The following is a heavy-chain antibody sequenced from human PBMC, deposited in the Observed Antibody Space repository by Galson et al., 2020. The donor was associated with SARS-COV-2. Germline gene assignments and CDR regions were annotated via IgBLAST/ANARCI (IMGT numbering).Heavy chain of an antibody. CDR1: GFTFSSYA. D-gene: IGHD3-10*01. V-gene: IGHV3-30*04. Sequence: GESLKISCAASGFTFSSYAMHWVRQAPGKGLEWVAVISYDGSNKYYADSVKGRFTISRDNSKNTLYLQMNSLRAEDMAVYYCARGSSSSLLWFGELLTAGGMDVWGQGTTVTVSS. CDR3: ARGSSSSLLWFGELLTAGGMDV. J-gene: IGHJ6*02. CDR2: ISYDGSNK.